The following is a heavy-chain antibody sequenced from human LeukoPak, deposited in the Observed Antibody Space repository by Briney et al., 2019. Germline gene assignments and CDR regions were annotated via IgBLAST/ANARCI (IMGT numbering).Heavy chain of an antibody. D-gene: IGHD6-19*01. J-gene: IGHJ4*02. CDR1: GGSFSGYY. CDR3: ARHSSGWYDFDY. CDR2: INHSGST. V-gene: IGHV4-34*01. Sequence: SETLSLTYAVYGGSFSGYYWSWIRQPPGKGLEWIGEINHSGSTNYNPSLKSRVTISVDTSKNQFSLKLSSVTAADTAVYYCARHSSGWYDFDYWGQGTLVTVSS.